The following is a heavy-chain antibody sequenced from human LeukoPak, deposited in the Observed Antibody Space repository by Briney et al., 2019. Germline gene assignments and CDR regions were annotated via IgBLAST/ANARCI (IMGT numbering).Heavy chain of an antibody. V-gene: IGHV3-74*01. CDR2: INSDGSST. CDR1: GFTFSSYW. Sequence: GGALRLSCPASGFTFSSYWMHWVGQAPGKGVVGVSRINSDGSSTSYADSVKGRFTISRDNAKNTLYLQMNSLRAEDTAVYYCAREGRIQDYYYYMDVWGKGTTVTVSS. CDR3: AREGRIQDYYYYMDV. J-gene: IGHJ6*03.